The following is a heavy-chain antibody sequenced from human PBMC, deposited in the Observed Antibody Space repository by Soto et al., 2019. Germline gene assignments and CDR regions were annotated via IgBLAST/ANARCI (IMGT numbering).Heavy chain of an antibody. CDR1: GGTFSSYA. Sequence: QVQLVQSGAEVKKPGSSVKVSCKASGGTFSSYAISWVRQAPGQGLEWMGGIIPIFGTANYAQKFQGRVTITADESTSTAYMELSSLRSEDTAVYYCARLEDYYDSSGYSNDAFDIWGQGTMVTVSS. D-gene: IGHD3-22*01. V-gene: IGHV1-69*12. CDR3: ARLEDYYDSSGYSNDAFDI. J-gene: IGHJ3*02. CDR2: IIPIFGTA.